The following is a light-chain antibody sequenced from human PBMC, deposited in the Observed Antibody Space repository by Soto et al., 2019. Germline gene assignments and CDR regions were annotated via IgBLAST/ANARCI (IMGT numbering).Light chain of an antibody. CDR1: QSVNSY. V-gene: IGKV3-15*01. Sequence: EKVMTQSPATLSMSPGERATLSCRASQSVNSYLAWYQQKPGQAPRLLIYGASTRATGIPARFSGSGSGTESTLTISSLQSEDFAVYYCQQYTNWPSWTFGQGTKVEI. CDR3: QQYTNWPSWT. J-gene: IGKJ1*01. CDR2: GAS.